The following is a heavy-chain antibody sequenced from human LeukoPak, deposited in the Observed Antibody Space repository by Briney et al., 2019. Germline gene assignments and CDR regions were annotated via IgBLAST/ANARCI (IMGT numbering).Heavy chain of an antibody. V-gene: IGHV1-69*05. J-gene: IGHJ3*02. CDR3: ARAFRAKHSNDAFDI. CDR1: GGTFSSYA. Sequence: ASVKVSCKASGGTFSSYAISWVRQAPGQGLEWMGGIIPIFGTANYAQKFQGRVTMTRDTSTSTVYMELSSLRSEDTAVYYCARAFRAKHSNDAFDIWGQGTMVTVSS. CDR2: IIPIFGTA. D-gene: IGHD4-11*01.